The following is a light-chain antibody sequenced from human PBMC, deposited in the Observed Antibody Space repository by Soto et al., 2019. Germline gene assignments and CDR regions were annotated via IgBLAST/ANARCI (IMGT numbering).Light chain of an antibody. Sequence: QSALTQPASVSGSPGQSITISCTGTSSDIGGYDYVSWYQQHPGKAPQLMIYDVSYRPSGVSDRFSGSKSGNTASLTISGLRADDEADYYCASYTITTTTLVFGGGTKVTVL. V-gene: IGLV2-14*03. CDR1: SSDIGGYDY. CDR2: DVS. CDR3: ASYTITTTTLV. J-gene: IGLJ3*02.